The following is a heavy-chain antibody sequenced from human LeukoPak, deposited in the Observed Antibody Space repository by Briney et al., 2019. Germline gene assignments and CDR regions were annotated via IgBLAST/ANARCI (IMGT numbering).Heavy chain of an antibody. J-gene: IGHJ4*02. CDR3: AREAYSNYVDY. D-gene: IGHD4-11*01. V-gene: IGHV4-59*01. CDR1: GGSFSGYY. CDR2: IYYSGST. Sequence: PSETLSLTCAVYGGSFSGYYWSWIRQPPGKGLEWIGYIYYSGSTNYNPSLKSRVTISVDTSKNQFSLKLSSVTAADTAVYYCAREAYSNYVDYWGQGTLVTVSS.